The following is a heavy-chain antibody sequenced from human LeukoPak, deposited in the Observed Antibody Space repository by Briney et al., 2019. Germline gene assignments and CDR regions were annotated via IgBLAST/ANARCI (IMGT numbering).Heavy chain of an antibody. V-gene: IGHV1-18*04. CDR3: ARSPSYCSSTSCYYCVY. Sequence: ASVKVSCKASGYTFTDYYIHWVRQAPGQGLEWMGWISAYNGNTNYAQKLQGRVTMTTDTSTSTAYMELRSLRSDDTAVYYCARSPSYCSSTSCYYCVYWGQGTLVTVSS. J-gene: IGHJ4*02. CDR1: GYTFTDYY. D-gene: IGHD2-2*01. CDR2: ISAYNGNT.